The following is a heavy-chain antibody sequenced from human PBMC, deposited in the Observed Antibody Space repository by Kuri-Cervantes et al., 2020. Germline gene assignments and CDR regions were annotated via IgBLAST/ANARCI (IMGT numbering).Heavy chain of an antibody. V-gene: IGHV3-11*04. CDR2: ISSSGSTI. CDR3: ARLGLLIPYYTGMDV. CDR1: GFTFSDYY. Sequence: SCAASGFTFSDYYMSWIRQAPGKGLEWVSYISSSGSTIYYADSAKSRFTISSDTAKNSLYLQMNSLRAEDTAVYYSARLGLLIPYYTGMDVQAKGPRSPSP. J-gene: IGHJ6*02.